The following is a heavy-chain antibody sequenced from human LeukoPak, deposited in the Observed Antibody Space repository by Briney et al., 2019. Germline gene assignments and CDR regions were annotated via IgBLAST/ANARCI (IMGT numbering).Heavy chain of an antibody. CDR2: IYYSGST. CDR3: ARDYYDLGDNWFDP. J-gene: IGHJ5*02. Sequence: PSETLSLTCTVSGGSISSYYWSWIRQPPGKGLEWIGYIYYSGSTNYNPSLKSRVTIPVDTSKNQFSLKLSSVTAADTAVYYCARDYYDLGDNWFDPWGQGTLVTVSS. D-gene: IGHD3-22*01. CDR1: GGSISSYY. V-gene: IGHV4-59*01.